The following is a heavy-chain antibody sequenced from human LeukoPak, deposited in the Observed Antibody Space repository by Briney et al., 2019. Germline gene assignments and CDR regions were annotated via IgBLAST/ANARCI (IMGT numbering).Heavy chain of an antibody. Sequence: PGGSLRLSCAASGFTFSSYSMSWVRQAPGKRLEWVSSISSSSSYIYYADSVKGRFTISRDNAKNSLYLQMNSLRAEDTAVYYCARDFVPPNSGYDLGYYYYYMDVWGKGTTVTVSS. CDR3: ARDFVPPNSGYDLGYYYYYMDV. CDR2: ISSSSSYI. V-gene: IGHV3-21*01. CDR1: GFTFSSYS. D-gene: IGHD5-12*01. J-gene: IGHJ6*03.